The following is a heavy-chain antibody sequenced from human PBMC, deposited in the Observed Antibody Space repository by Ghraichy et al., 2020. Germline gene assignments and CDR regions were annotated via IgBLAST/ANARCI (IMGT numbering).Heavy chain of an antibody. J-gene: IGHJ4*02. D-gene: IGHD2-15*01. CDR1: GITVSSDY. V-gene: IGHV3-53*01. CDR3: ASPYCSGGSCYSLGY. CDR2: LYSGGRT. Sequence: GESLNISCAASGITVSSDYMSWVRQAPGKGLEWVSVLYSGGRTYYADSVKGRFTISRDNSKNTLYLQMNSLRAEDTAVYYCASPYCSGGSCYSLGYWGQGTLVTVSS.